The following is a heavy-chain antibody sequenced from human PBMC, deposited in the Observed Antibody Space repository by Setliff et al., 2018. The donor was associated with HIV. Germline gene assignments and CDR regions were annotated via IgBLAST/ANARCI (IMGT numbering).Heavy chain of an antibody. J-gene: IGHJ4*02. Sequence: PGGSLRLSCAVSGFTFSTYGMHWVRQAPGKGLEWVTFIEHDRSKKFYADSVKGRFTISRDNSKNSLYLQMNSLRAEDTAVYYCARDLAEMDFFDSWGQGTLVTVSS. CDR2: IEHDRSKK. V-gene: IGHV3-33*05. CDR1: GFTFSTYG. CDR3: ARDLAEMDFFDS.